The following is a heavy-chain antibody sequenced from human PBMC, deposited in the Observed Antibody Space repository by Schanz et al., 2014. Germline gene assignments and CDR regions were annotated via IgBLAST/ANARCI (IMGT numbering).Heavy chain of an antibody. D-gene: IGHD3-10*01. Sequence: EVQLVESGGGLVQPGRSLRLSCAASGFPFNEYGMLWVRQAPGKGLEWVSSISWHSGSIDYADSVKGRFTISRDNAKSSLYLQMNSLRAEHTALYYCAKDGVMVQGVMWEGYFHSWGQGTLVTVSS. V-gene: IGHV3-9*01. J-gene: IGHJ4*02. CDR1: GFPFNEYG. CDR3: AKDGVMVQGVMWEGYFHS. CDR2: ISWHSGSI.